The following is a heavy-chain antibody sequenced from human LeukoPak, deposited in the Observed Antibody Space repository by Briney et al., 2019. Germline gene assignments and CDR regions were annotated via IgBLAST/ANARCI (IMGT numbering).Heavy chain of an antibody. CDR3: ARAEGEIYRRSGSNNWFDP. CDR1: GGSFSGYY. V-gene: IGHV4-34*01. Sequence: SETLSLTCAVYGGSFSGYYWSWIRQPPGKGLEWIGTIRHSGTTYYNPSPKSRVTISIESSKNQFSLKLTSVTAADSAVVYCARAEGEIYRRSGSNNWFDPWGQGTLVTVSS. D-gene: IGHD3-10*01. J-gene: IGHJ5*02. CDR2: IRHSGTT.